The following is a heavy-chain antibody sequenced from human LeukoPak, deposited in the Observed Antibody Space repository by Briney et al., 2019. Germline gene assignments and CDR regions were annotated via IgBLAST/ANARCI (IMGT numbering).Heavy chain of an antibody. J-gene: IGHJ3*02. CDR3: ARFGVVTNDAFDI. V-gene: IGHV1-2*02. CDR2: TNPNSGVT. CDR1: GYTFNGYY. D-gene: IGHD3-3*01. Sequence: ASVKVSCKASGYTFNGYYIHWVRQAPGQGLEWMGWTNPNSGVTKYAQQFQGRVTMTWDTSVSTAFMELYRLTSDDTAMYYCARFGVVTNDAFDIWGQGTVVTISS.